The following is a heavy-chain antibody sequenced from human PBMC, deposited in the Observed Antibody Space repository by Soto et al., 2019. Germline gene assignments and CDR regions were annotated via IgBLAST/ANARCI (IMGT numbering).Heavy chain of an antibody. J-gene: IGHJ4*02. D-gene: IGHD5-12*01. CDR2: IYHSGST. Sequence: QLQLQESGSGLVKPSQTLSLTCAVSGGSISSGGYSWSWIRQPPGKGLEWIGYIYHSGSTYYNPSPKRRVTVSVDRSKTQFSLKLSSVTAADTAVYYCAAGGGLPRYYWGQGTLVTVSS. V-gene: IGHV4-30-2*01. CDR1: GGSISSGGYS. CDR3: AAGGGLPRYY.